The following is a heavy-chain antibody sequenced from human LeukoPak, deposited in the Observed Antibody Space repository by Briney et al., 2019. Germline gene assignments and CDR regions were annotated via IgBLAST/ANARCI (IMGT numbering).Heavy chain of an antibody. CDR2: IGPDQGKIVT. D-gene: IGHD2-8*01. J-gene: IGHJ6*02. CDR1: GYTFIVYG. Sequence: ASVRVSCKASGYTFIVYGVSWVRQAPGQGLEWMGWIGPDQGKIVTNYAKNLQGRVTMTTDSSTNTAYMELSSLRSDDTAVYYCARDGVPPYYYYGMDVWGQGTTVTVSS. V-gene: IGHV1-18*01. CDR3: ARDGVPPYYYYGMDV.